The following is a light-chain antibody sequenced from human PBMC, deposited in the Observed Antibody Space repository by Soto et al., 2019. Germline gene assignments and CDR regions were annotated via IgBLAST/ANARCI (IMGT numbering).Light chain of an antibody. J-gene: IGLJ1*01. V-gene: IGLV8-61*01. CDR1: SGSVSTSYY. CDR2: STN. Sequence: QTVVTQEPSVSVSPGGTVTLTCGLSSGSVSTSYYPSWYQQTPGQAPRTLIYSTNTRSSGVPDRFSGSILGNKAALTITGAQADDESDYYCVLYVGSGISVFGTGTKVTV. CDR3: VLYVGSGISV.